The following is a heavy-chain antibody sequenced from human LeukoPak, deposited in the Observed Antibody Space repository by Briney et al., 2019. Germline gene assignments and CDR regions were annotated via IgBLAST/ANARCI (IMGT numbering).Heavy chain of an antibody. CDR3: ARDQSGSYIFDY. D-gene: IGHD1-26*01. CDR2: IYYSGIT. J-gene: IGHJ4*02. V-gene: IGHV4-59*01. CDR1: GDSISSYY. Sequence: KPSETLSLTCTVSGDSISSYYWSWIRQPPGKGLEWIGSIYYSGITSYSPSLKSRVIISVQTSKNQFSLRLSLVTAADTAVYYCARDQSGSYIFDYWGQGTLVTVSS.